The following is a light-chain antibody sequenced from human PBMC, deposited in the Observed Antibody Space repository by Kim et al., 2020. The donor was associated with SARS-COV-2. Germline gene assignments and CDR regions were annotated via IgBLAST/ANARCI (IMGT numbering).Light chain of an antibody. CDR2: QDS. J-gene: IGLJ2*01. Sequence: SYELTQPPSVSVSPGQTASITCSGDKLGDKYACWYQQKPGQSPVLVIYQDSKRPSGIPERFSGSNSGNTATLTISGTQAMDEADYYCQAWDSSTVVFGGVIQLTVL. V-gene: IGLV3-1*01. CDR1: KLGDKY. CDR3: QAWDSSTVV.